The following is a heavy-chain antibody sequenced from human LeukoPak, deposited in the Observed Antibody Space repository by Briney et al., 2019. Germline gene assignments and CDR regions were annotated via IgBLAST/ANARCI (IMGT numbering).Heavy chain of an antibody. J-gene: IGHJ3*02. CDR1: GYTFTSYG. CDR3: ARVTYYDSSGLLDI. Sequence: GGSLRLSCAASGYTFTSYGISWVRQAPGQGLEWMGWISAYNGNTNYAQKLQGRVTMTTDTSTSTAYMELRSLRSDDTAVYYCARVTYYDSSGLLDIWGQGTMVTVSS. CDR2: ISAYNGNT. D-gene: IGHD3-22*01. V-gene: IGHV1-18*01.